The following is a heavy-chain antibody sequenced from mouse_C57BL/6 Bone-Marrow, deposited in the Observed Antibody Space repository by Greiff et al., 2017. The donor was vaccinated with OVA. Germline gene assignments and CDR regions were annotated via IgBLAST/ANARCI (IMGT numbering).Heavy chain of an antibody. CDR1: GYTFTSYG. CDR3: ARKGGFAY. J-gene: IGHJ3*01. V-gene: IGHV1-81*01. CDR2: IYPRSGNT. Sequence: QVQLKESGAELARPGASVKLSCKASGYTFTSYGISWVKQRPGQGLEWIGEIYPRSGNTYYNEKFKGKATLTADKSSSTAYMELRSLTSEDSAVYFCARKGGFAYWGQGTLVTVSA.